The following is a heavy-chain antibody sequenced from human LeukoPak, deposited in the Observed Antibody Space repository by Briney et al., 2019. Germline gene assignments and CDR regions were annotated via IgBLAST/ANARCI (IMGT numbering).Heavy chain of an antibody. Sequence: SETLSLTCAVYGGSFSGYYWSWIRQPPGKGLEWIGEINHSGSTNYNPSLKSRVTISVDTSKNQFSLKLSSVTAADTAVYYCARVRARYSSSWYRGRFDPWGQGTLVTVSS. CDR2: INHSGST. CDR1: GGSFSGYY. V-gene: IGHV4-34*01. J-gene: IGHJ5*02. CDR3: ARVRARYSSSWYRGRFDP. D-gene: IGHD6-13*01.